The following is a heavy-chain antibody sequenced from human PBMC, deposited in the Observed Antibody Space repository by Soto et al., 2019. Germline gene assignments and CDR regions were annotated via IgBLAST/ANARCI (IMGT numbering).Heavy chain of an antibody. V-gene: IGHV4-4*02. CDR2: IYDRGST. CDR3: ATMMTDTRVYYYYYMDV. Sequence: QMQLQESGPGLVKPSGTLSLTCAVSSGSLSSSNWWSWVRQSPGKGLAWIGEIYDRGSTNYSPSLKSRVTISVDKPKNQVSLKLISVTAADTAIYYSATMMTDTRVYYYYYMDVWGKGTAVTVSS. J-gene: IGHJ6*03. D-gene: IGHD3-16*01. CDR1: SGSLSSSNW.